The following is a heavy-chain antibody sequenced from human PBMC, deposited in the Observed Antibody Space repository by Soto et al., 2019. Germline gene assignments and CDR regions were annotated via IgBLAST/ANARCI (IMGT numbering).Heavy chain of an antibody. CDR3: ATPRFWSGYYRYGMDV. J-gene: IGHJ6*02. D-gene: IGHD3-3*01. CDR2: IYPGDSDI. Sequence: GESLKISCKGSGYTFTSFWIGWVRQMPGKGLEWMGIIYPGDSDIRYSPSFQGQVTISADKSISTAYLQWSSLKASDTAMYYCATPRFWSGYYRYGMDVWGQGTTVTVSS. V-gene: IGHV5-51*01. CDR1: GYTFTSFW.